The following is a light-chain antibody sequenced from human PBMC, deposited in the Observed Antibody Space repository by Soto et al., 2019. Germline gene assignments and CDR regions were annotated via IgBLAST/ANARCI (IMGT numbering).Light chain of an antibody. CDR3: CSYADGQTLA. CDR2: DVT. V-gene: IGLV2-11*01. CDR1: SSNVGSYNY. Sequence: QSALTQPRSVSGSPGQSVTISCTGTSSNVGSYNYVSWYQQHPGQVPELIIYDVTKRPSGVPDRFSGSKSGTTASLIISGLQAEDEADYFCCSYADGQTLAFGGGTKLTVL. J-gene: IGLJ2*01.